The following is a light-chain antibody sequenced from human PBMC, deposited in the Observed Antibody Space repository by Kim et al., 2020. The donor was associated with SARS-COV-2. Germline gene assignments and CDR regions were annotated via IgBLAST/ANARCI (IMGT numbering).Light chain of an antibody. V-gene: IGKV1-33*01. CDR3: QQYTTLLSVT. CDR2: DAS. CDR1: EDFSNY. Sequence: SGGDRVTITCQASEDFSNYLNWYQQKLGKAPKLLIYDASNLESGVPSRFTGSGSGTHFTFTISSLQPDDFATYYCQQYTTLLSVTFGGGTKVDIK. J-gene: IGKJ4*01.